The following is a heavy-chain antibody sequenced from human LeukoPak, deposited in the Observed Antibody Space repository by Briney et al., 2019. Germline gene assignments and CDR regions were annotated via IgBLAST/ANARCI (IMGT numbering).Heavy chain of an antibody. J-gene: IGHJ4*02. CDR3: ARSALKYNTSGSYF. V-gene: IGHV1-58*02. Sequence: SVKVSCKASGFTFTSSAMQWVRQARGQRLEWIGWIVVGSGNTNYAQKFQERVTITRDMSTSTAYVELSSLRSEDTAVYYCARSALKYNTSGSYFWGQGTLVTVSS. D-gene: IGHD3-10*01. CDR1: GFTFTSSA. CDR2: IVVGSGNT.